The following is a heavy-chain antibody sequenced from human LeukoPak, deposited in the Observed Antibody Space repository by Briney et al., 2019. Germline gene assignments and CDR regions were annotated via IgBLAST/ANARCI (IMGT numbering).Heavy chain of an antibody. D-gene: IGHD3-3*01. J-gene: IGHJ6*03. CDR1: GFTFSSYE. CDR2: ISSSGSTI. Sequence: GGSLRLSCAASGFTFSSYEMNWVRQAPGKGLEWVLYISSSGSTIYYADSVKGRFTISRDNAKNSLYLQMNSLRVEDTAVYYCAAGGGWDPSFGVVTHIDAWGKGTTVVVS. V-gene: IGHV3-48*03. CDR3: AAGGGWDPSFGVVTHIDA.